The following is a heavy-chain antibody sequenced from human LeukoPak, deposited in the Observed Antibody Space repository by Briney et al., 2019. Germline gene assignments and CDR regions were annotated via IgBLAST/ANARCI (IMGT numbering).Heavy chain of an antibody. CDR2: ISNSGSTK. CDR1: GFTFSSYE. D-gene: IGHD1-1*01. V-gene: IGHV3-48*03. CDR3: ARYCTFRTCSGTKFDS. J-gene: IGHJ4*02. Sequence: GGSLRLSCAASGFTFSSYEMNWIRQAPGKGLEWISYISNSGSTKYYADSVKGRFTISRDNAKNSLYLQMNSLRAEDSAVYYCARYCTFRTCSGTKFDSWGQGALVTVSS.